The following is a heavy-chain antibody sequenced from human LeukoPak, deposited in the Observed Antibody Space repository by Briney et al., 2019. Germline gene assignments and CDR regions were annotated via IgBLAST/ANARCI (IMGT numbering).Heavy chain of an antibody. CDR1: GFIFTPFY. J-gene: IGHJ3*02. CDR2: INLNSGYT. V-gene: IGHV1-2*02. CDR3: VTSTGYSSTWGAFDI. D-gene: IGHD2-15*01. Sequence: GASVKVSCKPSGFIFTPFYLHWVRQARGQGLEWMAWINLNSGYTNYAQKFQGRVIMTRDTSTNTAYMEVPNLTSDDTAMYFCVTSTGYSSTWGAFDIWGQGTMITVSS.